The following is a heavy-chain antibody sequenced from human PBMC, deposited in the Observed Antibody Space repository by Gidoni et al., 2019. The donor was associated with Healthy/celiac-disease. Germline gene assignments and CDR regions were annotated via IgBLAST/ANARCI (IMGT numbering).Heavy chain of an antibody. V-gene: IGHV4-4*02. Sequence: VQLQESGPGLVKPSGTLSLTCAISGGSIRSSNWWSWVRQPPGKGLEWIGESYHSGSTNYTPYLKSRVTISVDKSKNQFSLKLSSVTAADTAVYYCASIEHSSPEGYFDYWGQGTLVTVSS. CDR3: ASIEHSSPEGYFDY. CDR2: SYHSGST. D-gene: IGHD6-6*01. J-gene: IGHJ4*02. CDR1: GGSIRSSNW.